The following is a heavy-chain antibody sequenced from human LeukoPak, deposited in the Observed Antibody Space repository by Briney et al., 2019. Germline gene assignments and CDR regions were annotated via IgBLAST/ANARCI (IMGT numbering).Heavy chain of an antibody. CDR1: GFMFSSYW. CDR3: ARGPGAFDI. D-gene: IGHD2-2*01. CDR2: INSDGSST. V-gene: IGHV3-74*01. J-gene: IGHJ3*02. Sequence: GGSLRLSCVASGFMFSSYWMNWVSHAPGKGLVWVSRINSDGSSTSYADSVKGRFTISRDNAKNTLFLQMNSLRAEDTAVYYCARGPGAFDIWGQGTMVTVSS.